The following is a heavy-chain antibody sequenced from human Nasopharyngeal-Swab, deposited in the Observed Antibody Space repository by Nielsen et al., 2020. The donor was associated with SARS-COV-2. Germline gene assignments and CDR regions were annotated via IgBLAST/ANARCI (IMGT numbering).Heavy chain of an antibody. V-gene: IGHV4-34*01. CDR1: GGSFSGYY. Sequence: SETLSLTCAVYGGSFSGYYWSWIRQPPGKGLEWIGEINHSGSTYYNPSLKSRVTISVDTSKNQFSLKLSSVTAADTAVYYCARGGGSGSYYNRRWFDPWGQGTLVTVSS. CDR2: INHSGST. CDR3: ARGGGSGSYYNRRWFDP. D-gene: IGHD3-10*01. J-gene: IGHJ5*02.